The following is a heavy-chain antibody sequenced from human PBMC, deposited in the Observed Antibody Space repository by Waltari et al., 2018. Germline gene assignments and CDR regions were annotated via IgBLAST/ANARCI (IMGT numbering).Heavy chain of an antibody. D-gene: IGHD3-10*01. CDR3: ATVKSSVVRGTWHYYYYMDV. J-gene: IGHJ6*03. CDR1: GYTLTELY. Sequence: QVQLVQSGAEAKKPGASVKVSCKVSGYTLTELYMHWVRQAPGKGLEWMGGFDPEDGETIYAQKFQGRVTMTEDTSTDTAYMELSSLRSEDTAVYYCATVKSSVVRGTWHYYYYMDVWGKGTTVTVSS. CDR2: FDPEDGET. V-gene: IGHV1-24*01.